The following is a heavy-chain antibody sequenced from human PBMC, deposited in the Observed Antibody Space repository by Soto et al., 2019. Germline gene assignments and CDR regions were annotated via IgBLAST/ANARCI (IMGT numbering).Heavy chain of an antibody. CDR1: GFTVGTNY. CDR3: ARVPAPDGGD. D-gene: IGHD3-16*01. CDR2: IHSGGST. J-gene: IGHJ4*02. V-gene: IGHV3-66*01. Sequence: EVQLVESGGGLVQPGGSLRLSCAASGFTVGTNYMTWVRQAPGKGLEWVSVIHSGGSTYYADFVKGRFTISRDNSKNTLYLQINSLGPEDTAVYYCARVPAPDGGDWGQGTLVTVSS.